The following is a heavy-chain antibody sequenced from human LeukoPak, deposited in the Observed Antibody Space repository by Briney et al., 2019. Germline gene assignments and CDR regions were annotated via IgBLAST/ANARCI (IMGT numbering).Heavy chain of an antibody. V-gene: IGHV3-66*01. CDR3: ARALGYSGYDGPYYYYGMDV. Sequence: GGSLRLSCAASGFTVSSNYMSWVRQAPGKGLEWVSVIYRGGSTYYEDSVEGRFTISRDNSKNTLYLQMNSLRAEDTAVYYCARALGYSGYDGPYYYYGMDVWGQGTTVTVSS. CDR2: IYRGGST. J-gene: IGHJ6*02. CDR1: GFTVSSNY. D-gene: IGHD5-12*01.